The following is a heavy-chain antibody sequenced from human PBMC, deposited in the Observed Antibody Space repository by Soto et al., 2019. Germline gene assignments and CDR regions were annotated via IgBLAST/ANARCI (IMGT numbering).Heavy chain of an antibody. CDR1: GGSISSSSYY. J-gene: IGHJ5*02. CDR3: ARPGLWFGDPSWFDP. CDR2: IYYSGST. D-gene: IGHD3-10*01. Sequence: SETLSLTCTVSGGSISSSSYYWGWIRQPPGKGLEWIGSIYYSGSTYYNPSLKSRVTISVDTSKNQFSLKLSSVTAADTAVYYCARPGLWFGDPSWFDPWGQGTLVTVSA. V-gene: IGHV4-39*01.